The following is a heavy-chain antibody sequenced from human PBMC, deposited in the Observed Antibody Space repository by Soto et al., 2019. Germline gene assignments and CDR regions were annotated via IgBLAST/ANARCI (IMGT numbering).Heavy chain of an antibody. CDR3: ARDVIDTAMVSYYFDY. J-gene: IGHJ4*02. Sequence: ASVKVSCKASGYTFTGYYMHWVRQAPGQGLEWMGWINPNSGGTNYAQKFQGWVTMTRDTSISTAYMELSRLRSDDTAVYYCARDVIDTAMVSYYFDYWGQGTLVTVSS. CDR1: GYTFTGYY. V-gene: IGHV1-2*04. CDR2: INPNSGGT. D-gene: IGHD5-18*01.